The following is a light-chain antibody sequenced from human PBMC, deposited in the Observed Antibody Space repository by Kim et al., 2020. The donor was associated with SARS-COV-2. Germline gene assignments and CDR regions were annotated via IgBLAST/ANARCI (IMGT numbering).Light chain of an antibody. J-gene: IGKJ3*01. CDR3: QQYNNGPFT. V-gene: IGKV3-15*01. CDR1: QSVSSN. CDR2: AGS. Sequence: EIVITQSPSTLSVSPGETATLSCRASQSVSSNLSGYKQKPGQALRLLIYAGSTRATGIPATFSGSGSGADFTLTISSLQSEDFEIYYCQQYNNGPFTHGPVTKLYIK.